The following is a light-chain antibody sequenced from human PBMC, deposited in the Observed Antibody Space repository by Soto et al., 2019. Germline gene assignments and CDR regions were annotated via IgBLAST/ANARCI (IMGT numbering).Light chain of an antibody. CDR1: QSISSW. CDR3: QQYNSYPWT. V-gene: IGKV1-5*03. J-gene: IGKJ1*01. Sequence: DIQMTQSPSTLSASVGDRVTITCRASQSISSWLAWYQQKPGKAPKLLIYKASSLESGVPSRCSGSGSGTEFTLPISSLQPDDFATYYCQQYNSYPWTFGQGTKVEIK. CDR2: KAS.